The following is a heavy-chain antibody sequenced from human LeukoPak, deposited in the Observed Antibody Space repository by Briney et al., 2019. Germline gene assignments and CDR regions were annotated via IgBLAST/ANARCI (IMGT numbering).Heavy chain of an antibody. Sequence: ETLSLTCAVYGGSFSGYYWSWIRQPPGKGLEWIGEINHSGSTNYNPSLKSRVTISVDTSKNQSSLKLSSVTAADTAVYYCARRRVITNGRWFDPWGQGTLVTVSS. V-gene: IGHV4-34*01. CDR1: GGSFSGYY. J-gene: IGHJ5*02. CDR3: ARRRVITNGRWFDP. CDR2: INHSGST. D-gene: IGHD3-22*01.